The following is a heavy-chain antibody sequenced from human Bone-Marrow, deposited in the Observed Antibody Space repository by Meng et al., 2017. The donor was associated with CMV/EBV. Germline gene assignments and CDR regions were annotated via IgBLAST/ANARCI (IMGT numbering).Heavy chain of an antibody. D-gene: IGHD6-19*01. CDR3: AREPAVAGTRYFQH. V-gene: IGHV3-11*04. J-gene: IGHJ1*01. CDR1: GFTLSDYY. CDR2: ISSSGTNI. Sequence: GGSLRLSCAASGFTLSDYYMTWIRQAPGKGLEWISYISSSGTNIYFADSVGGRFTISRDSAKNSLYLQMNSLRAEDTAVYYCAREPAVAGTRYFQHWGQGTLVTVSS.